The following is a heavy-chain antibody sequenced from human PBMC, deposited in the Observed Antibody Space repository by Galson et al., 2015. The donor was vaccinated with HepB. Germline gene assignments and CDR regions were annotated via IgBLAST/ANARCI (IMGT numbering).Heavy chain of an antibody. CDR3: AKDDSLYCTNGVCYPGGMDV. D-gene: IGHD2-8*01. J-gene: IGHJ6*02. V-gene: IGHV3-30*18. Sequence: SLRLSCAASGFTFSSYGMHWVRQAPGKGLEWVAVISYDGSNKYYADSVKGRFTISRDNSKNTLYLQMNSLRAEDTAVYYCAKDDSLYCTNGVCYPGGMDVWGQGTPVTVSS. CDR1: GFTFSSYG. CDR2: ISYDGSNK.